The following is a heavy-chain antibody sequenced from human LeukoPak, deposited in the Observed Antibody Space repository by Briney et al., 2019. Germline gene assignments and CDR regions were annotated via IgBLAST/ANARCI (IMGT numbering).Heavy chain of an antibody. CDR3: ARGRGTSGSNRDFYYYYYMDV. V-gene: IGHV1-3*01. CDR2: MNGGNGNT. Sequence: ASVKVSCKASGYIFTDYAIHWLRQAPGQRPEWMGWMNGGNGNTKYSQKFQGRITLIRDTSAATAYMELSSLRHDDLPVYYCARGRGTSGSNRDFYYYYYMDVWGKGTTVTVSS. D-gene: IGHD2-15*01. J-gene: IGHJ6*03. CDR1: GYIFTDYA.